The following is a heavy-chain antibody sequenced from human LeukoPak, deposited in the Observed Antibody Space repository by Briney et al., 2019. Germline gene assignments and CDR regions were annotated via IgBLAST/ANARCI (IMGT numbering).Heavy chain of an antibody. CDR2: IYYSGST. CDR3: ARGMTTVTTADY. CDR1: GGSISSYY. Sequence: SETLSLTCTVSGGSISSYYWSWTRQPPGKGLEWIGYIYYSGSTNYNPSLKSRVTISVDTSKNQFSLKLSSVTAADTAVYYCARGMTTVTTADYWGQGTLVTVSS. D-gene: IGHD4-17*01. J-gene: IGHJ4*02. V-gene: IGHV4-59*01.